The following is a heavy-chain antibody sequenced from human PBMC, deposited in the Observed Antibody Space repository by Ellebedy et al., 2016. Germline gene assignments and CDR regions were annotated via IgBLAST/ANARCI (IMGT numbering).Heavy chain of an antibody. CDR1: GGTLNIYA. CDR3: ARGRSWEEGRFFRHCGMDV. CDR2: IIPAPGST. D-gene: IGHD1-26*01. Sequence: SVKVSXKASGGTLNIYAITWVRHAPGQGPEWMGGIIPAPGSTSYALKFQDRVTITVDKSTNTAYLELTALTSGDTAVYYCARGRSWEEGRFFRHCGMDVWGQGTTVTVSS. J-gene: IGHJ6*02. V-gene: IGHV1-69*10.